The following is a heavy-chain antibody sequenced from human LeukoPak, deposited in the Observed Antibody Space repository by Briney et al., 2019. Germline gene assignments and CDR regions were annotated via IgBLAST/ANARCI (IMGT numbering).Heavy chain of an antibody. CDR3: ARGHDIWFGESFYFDY. CDR1: GGSISSGSYY. Sequence: PSETLSLTCTVSGGSISSGSYYWSWIRQHPGKGLEWIGYIYYSGSTYYNPSLKSRVTISVDTSKNQFSLKLSSVTAADTAVYYCARGHDIWFGESFYFDYWGQGTLVTVSS. J-gene: IGHJ4*02. CDR2: IYYSGST. D-gene: IGHD3-10*01. V-gene: IGHV4-31*03.